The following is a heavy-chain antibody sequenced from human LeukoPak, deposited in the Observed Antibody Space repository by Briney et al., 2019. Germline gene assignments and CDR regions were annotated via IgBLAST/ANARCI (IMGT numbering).Heavy chain of an antibody. D-gene: IGHD4/OR15-4a*01. V-gene: IGHV3-74*01. J-gene: IGHJ4*02. CDR1: GFTFSSYW. CDR3: ARGIYGDPVAFDY. CDR2: IHSDEIRT. Sequence: RGSLRLSCAASGFTFSSYWMHWVRQAPGRGLVWVSRIHSDEIRTNYADSVTGRFTISRDNAKNTVYLQMNSLRNEDTAVYYCARGIYGDPVAFDYWGQGTLVTVSS.